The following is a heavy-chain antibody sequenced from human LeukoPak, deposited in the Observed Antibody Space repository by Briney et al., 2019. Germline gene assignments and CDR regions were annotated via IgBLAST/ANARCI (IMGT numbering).Heavy chain of an antibody. Sequence: PSETLSLTCTVSGGSISSGGYYWSWIRQPPGKGLEWIGEINHSGSTNYNPSLKSRVTISVDTSKNQFSLKLSSVTAADTAVYYCARGKVRTGWFDPWGQGTLVTVSS. CDR3: ARGKVRTGWFDP. CDR1: GGSISSGGYY. V-gene: IGHV4-39*07. J-gene: IGHJ5*02. D-gene: IGHD1-1*01. CDR2: INHSGST.